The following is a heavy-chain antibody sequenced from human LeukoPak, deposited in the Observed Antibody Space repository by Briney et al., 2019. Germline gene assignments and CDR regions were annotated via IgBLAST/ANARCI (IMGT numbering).Heavy chain of an antibody. CDR1: GSSISNYY. D-gene: IGHD6-19*01. CDR3: ARHEGLARPFDY. CDR2: IYSTGST. Sequence: SETLSLTCSVSGSSISNYYWSWIRQSPGKGLEWIGYIYSTGSTDYNPSLKSRVTISVETSKNQFSLRLSSVTAADTAVYFCARHEGLARPFDYWGQGSLVPVSS. V-gene: IGHV4-59*08. J-gene: IGHJ4*02.